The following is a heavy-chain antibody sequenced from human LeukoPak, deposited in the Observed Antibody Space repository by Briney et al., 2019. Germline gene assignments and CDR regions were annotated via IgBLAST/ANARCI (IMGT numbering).Heavy chain of an antibody. D-gene: IGHD3-10*01. V-gene: IGHV3-23*01. CDR3: XKSXFPSGVYYFDS. CDR1: GFTFNNYG. J-gene: IGHJ4*02. CDR2: ISVSGGTT. Sequence: GGSLRLSCAASGFTFNNYGMGWVRQAPGKGLEWVSVISVSGGTTYYADSVKGRLTVSRDNSKHTLYLQMNSLRAEDTAIYYCXKSXFPSGVYYFDSWGQGTLVTVSS.